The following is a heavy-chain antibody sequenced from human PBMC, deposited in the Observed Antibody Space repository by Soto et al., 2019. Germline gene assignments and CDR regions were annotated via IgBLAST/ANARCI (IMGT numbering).Heavy chain of an antibody. CDR3: VRVALSYNFDY. Sequence: SETLSLTCTVSGGSISSYYWSWIRQPPGKGLEWIGYIYYSGSTNYNPSLKSRVTISVDTSKNQFSLYLQMYSLKTEDTAVYYCVRVALSYNFDYWGQGTLVTVSS. V-gene: IGHV4-59*12. CDR1: GGSISSYY. J-gene: IGHJ4*02. CDR2: IYYSGST. D-gene: IGHD3-16*02.